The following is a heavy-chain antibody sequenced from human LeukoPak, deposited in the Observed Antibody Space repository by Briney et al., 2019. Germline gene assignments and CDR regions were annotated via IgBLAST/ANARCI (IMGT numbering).Heavy chain of an antibody. CDR1: GFTLRSYW. CDR3: ARRGVPAATSFYFDY. D-gene: IGHD2-2*01. V-gene: IGHV3-74*01. Sequence: PGGSLRLSCAASGFTLRSYWMHWVRQAPGKGLVWVSRINTDGSSTTYADSVKGRFTISRDNAKNTLYLQMNSLRAEGTAVYYCARRGVPAATSFYFDYWGQGTLVTVSS. CDR2: INTDGSST. J-gene: IGHJ4*02.